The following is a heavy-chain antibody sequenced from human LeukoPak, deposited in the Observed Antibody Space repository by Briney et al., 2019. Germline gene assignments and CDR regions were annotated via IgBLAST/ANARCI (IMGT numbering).Heavy chain of an antibody. CDR2: ISGSGGST. J-gene: IGHJ6*02. CDR3: AKDGVNYGDYVIGYYGMDV. V-gene: IGHV3-23*01. Sequence: GGSLRLSCAVSGITLSNYGMSWVRQAPGKGLEWVSAISGSGGSTYYADSVKGRFTISRDNSKNTLYLQMNSLRAEDTAVYYCAKDGVNYGDYVIGYYGMDVWGQGTTVTVSS. CDR1: GITLSNYG. D-gene: IGHD4-17*01.